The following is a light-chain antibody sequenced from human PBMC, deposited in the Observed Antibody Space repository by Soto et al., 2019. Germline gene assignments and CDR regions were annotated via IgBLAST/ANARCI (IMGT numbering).Light chain of an antibody. CDR2: EVS. CDR3: SSYAGSNTFVV. J-gene: IGLJ2*01. CDR1: SSDVGGYNY. Sequence: QSVLTQPPSASGSPGQSVTISCTGTSSDVGGYNYVSWYQHHPGKAPKLMIYEVSKRPSGVPDRFSGSKSGNTASPTVSGLQAEDEADYYCSSYAGSNTFVVFGGGTKLTFL. V-gene: IGLV2-8*01.